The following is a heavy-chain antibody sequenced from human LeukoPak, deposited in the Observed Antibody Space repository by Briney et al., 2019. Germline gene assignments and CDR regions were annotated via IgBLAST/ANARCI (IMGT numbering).Heavy chain of an antibody. CDR1: GFSVSSNH. CDR3: ARELLWFGADY. V-gene: IGHV3-53*01. D-gene: IGHD3-10*01. CDR2: IYSGGNT. J-gene: IGHJ4*02. Sequence: GGSLRLSCAASGFSVSSNHMTWVRQAPGKGLEWVSVIYSGGNTYYADSVKGRFTISRDTSKNTLFLQMNSLRAEDTAVYYYARELLWFGADYWGQGILVTVSS.